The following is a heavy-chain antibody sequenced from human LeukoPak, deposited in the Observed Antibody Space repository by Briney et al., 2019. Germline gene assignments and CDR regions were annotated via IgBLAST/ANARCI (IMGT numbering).Heavy chain of an antibody. J-gene: IGHJ4*02. D-gene: IGHD1-26*01. V-gene: IGHV1-2*02. CDR2: ISPNSGGT. CDR1: GHTFIDYY. CDR3: ARGGGRYSVDY. Sequence: ASVKVSCKASGHTFIDYYMHWVRQAPGQGLEWIGWISPNSGGTKYVQKFQGRVTMTRDTPITTVYMELSGLSFDDTAVYYCARGGGRYSVDYWGQGTLVIVSS.